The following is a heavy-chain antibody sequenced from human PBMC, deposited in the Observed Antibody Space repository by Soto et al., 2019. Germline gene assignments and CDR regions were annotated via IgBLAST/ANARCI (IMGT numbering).Heavy chain of an antibody. CDR2: ISWDGGST. Sequence: GGSLRLSCAASGFTFDDYTMHWVRQAPGKGLEWVSLISWDGGSTYYADSVKGRFTISRDNSKNSLYLQMNSLRTEDTALYYCAKVHLPSSGYYYGMDVWGQGTTVTVSS. D-gene: IGHD3-22*01. CDR1: GFTFDDYT. J-gene: IGHJ6*02. V-gene: IGHV3-43*01. CDR3: AKVHLPSSGYYYGMDV.